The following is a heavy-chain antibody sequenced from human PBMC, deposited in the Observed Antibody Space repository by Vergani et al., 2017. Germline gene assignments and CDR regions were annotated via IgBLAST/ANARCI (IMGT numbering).Heavy chain of an antibody. J-gene: IGHJ5*02. CDR3: ARAKRGRIAVSAADT. D-gene: IGHD6-19*01. CDR2: SNTNTETP. CDR1: GYTFTSYA. Sequence: QAQLVQSGPELKKPGASVKVSCKASGYTFTSYALLWVRQAPGQGLEWLGWSNTNTETPTYAQAFTGRFVFSLDTSVNTAFLQISGLTAEDTALYYCARAKRGRIAVSAADTWGQGTLVTVAS. V-gene: IGHV7-4-1*02.